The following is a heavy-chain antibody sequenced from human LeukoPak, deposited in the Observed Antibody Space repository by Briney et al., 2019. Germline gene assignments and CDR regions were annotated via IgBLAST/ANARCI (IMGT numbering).Heavy chain of an antibody. Sequence: SGGSLRLSCAASGFIFSSYAMSWVRQAPGKGLQWISYISSGGSTTYYADSVKGRFTISRDNAKNSLYLQMNSLRVEDTAVYYCARAKGYSSGWSDPRDEDWGQGILVTVSS. D-gene: IGHD6-19*01. CDR2: ISSGGSTT. V-gene: IGHV3-48*03. J-gene: IGHJ4*02. CDR3: ARAKGYSSGWSDPRDED. CDR1: GFIFSSYA.